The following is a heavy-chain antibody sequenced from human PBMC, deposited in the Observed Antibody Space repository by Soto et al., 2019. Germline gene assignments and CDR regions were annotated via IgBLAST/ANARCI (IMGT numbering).Heavy chain of an antibody. CDR2: IYYSGST. D-gene: IGHD3-9*01. J-gene: IGHJ5*02. CDR3: ARQSYFGWYWFDP. CDR1: GGSISSSSYY. V-gene: IGHV4-39*01. Sequence: SETLSLTCTVSGGSISSSSYYWGWIRQPPGKGLEWIGSIYYSGSTYYNPSLKSRVTISVDTSKNQFSLKLSSVTAADTAVYYCARQSYFGWYWFDPWGQGTLVTVSS.